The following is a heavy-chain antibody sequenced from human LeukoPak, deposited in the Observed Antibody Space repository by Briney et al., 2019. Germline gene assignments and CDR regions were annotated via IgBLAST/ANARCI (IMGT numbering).Heavy chain of an antibody. V-gene: IGHV1-24*01. CDR1: GYTLTELS. CDR3: ATDSVVPTAKDAFDI. Sequence: ASVKVSSKVSGYTLTELSMHWVRQAPGKGLELMRGFDPEDGETIYAQKFQGRVTMTEDTSTDTAYMELSSLRSEDTAVYYCATDSVVPTAKDAFDIWGQGTMVTVSS. D-gene: IGHD2-2*01. CDR2: FDPEDGET. J-gene: IGHJ3*02.